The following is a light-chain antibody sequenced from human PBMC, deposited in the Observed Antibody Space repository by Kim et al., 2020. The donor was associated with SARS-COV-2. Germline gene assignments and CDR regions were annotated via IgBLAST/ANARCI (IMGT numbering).Light chain of an antibody. CDR1: QGISSY. Sequence: STGDRVTITCREGQGISSYLAWYQQKPGKAPKLLIYAASTLQSGVPSRFSGSGSGTDFTLTISCLQSEDLATYYCQQYYSYPPSYSFGQGTKLEI. V-gene: IGKV1-8*01. CDR2: AAS. CDR3: QQYYSYPPSYS. J-gene: IGKJ2*03.